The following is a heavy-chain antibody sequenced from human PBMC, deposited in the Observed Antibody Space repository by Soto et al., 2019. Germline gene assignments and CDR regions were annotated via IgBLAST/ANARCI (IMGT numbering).Heavy chain of an antibody. D-gene: IGHD3-10*01. Sequence: PLDSLKISCQGSGYRFKRYWIAWVRHLPGKSLEFMGIIYSGHFDTRYNPSFHGQVTISVDNSISTAYLQCSSLQAPDTAMYFCASVYHSGLRIHPCYYGRWGQGTLVTVSS. CDR2: IYSGHFDT. CDR3: ASVYHSGLRIHPCYYGR. J-gene: IGHJ1*01. CDR1: GYRFKRYW. V-gene: IGHV5-51*01.